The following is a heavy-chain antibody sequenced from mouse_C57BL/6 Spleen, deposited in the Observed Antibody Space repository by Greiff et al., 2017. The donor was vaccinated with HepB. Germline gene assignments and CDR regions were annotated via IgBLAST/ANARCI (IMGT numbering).Heavy chain of an antibody. CDR1: GFTFSDYG. CDR3: ARGGLGRDYFDY. CDR2: ISSGSSTI. V-gene: IGHV5-17*01. Sequence: VQLQQSGGGLVKPGGSLKLSCAASGFTFSDYGMHWVRQAPEKGLEWVAYISSGSSTIYYADTVKGRFTISRDNAKNTLFLQMTSLRSEDTAMYYCARGGLGRDYFDYWGQGTTLTVSS. D-gene: IGHD4-1*01. J-gene: IGHJ2*01.